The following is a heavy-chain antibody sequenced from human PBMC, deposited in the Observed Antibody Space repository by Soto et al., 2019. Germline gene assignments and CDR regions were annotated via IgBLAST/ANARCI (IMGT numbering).Heavy chain of an antibody. CDR1: GYTLTELS. V-gene: IGHV1-24*01. CDR2: FDPEDGET. D-gene: IGHD5-12*01. CDR3: ARVELSGYDPDFDY. J-gene: IGHJ4*02. Sequence: ASVKVSCKVSGYTLTELSMHWVRQAPGKGLEWMGGFDPEDGETIYAQKLQGRVTMTTDTSTSTAYMELRSLRSDDTAVYYCARVELSGYDPDFDYWGQGTLVTVSS.